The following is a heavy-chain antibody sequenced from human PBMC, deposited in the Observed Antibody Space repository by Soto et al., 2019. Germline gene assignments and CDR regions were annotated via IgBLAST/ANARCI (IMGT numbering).Heavy chain of an antibody. Sequence: GESLKISCQVSGYTFTTYWIGWVRQMPGKGLEWMGIIYPSDSDTRYSPSFQGQVTISADQSINTAYLQWDSLKASDTAIYYCAKGGHGVGLWAFDYWGQGTLVTVSS. CDR3: AKGGHGVGLWAFDY. V-gene: IGHV5-51*01. CDR2: IYPSDSDT. CDR1: GYTFTTYW. J-gene: IGHJ4*02. D-gene: IGHD3-16*01.